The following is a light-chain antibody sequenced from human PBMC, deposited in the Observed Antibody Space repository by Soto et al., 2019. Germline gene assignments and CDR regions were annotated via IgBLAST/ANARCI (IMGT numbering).Light chain of an antibody. CDR1: SSDVGAFNY. Sequence: QSALTQPPSASGSPGQSITIPCTGTSSDVGAFNYVSWYQQHPGKAPKLMIFEINKRPSGVPDRFSGSKSGNSASLTVSGLQTEDEADYYCSSYAGSNIYVFGSGTKVTVL. J-gene: IGLJ1*01. CDR3: SSYAGSNIYV. CDR2: EIN. V-gene: IGLV2-8*01.